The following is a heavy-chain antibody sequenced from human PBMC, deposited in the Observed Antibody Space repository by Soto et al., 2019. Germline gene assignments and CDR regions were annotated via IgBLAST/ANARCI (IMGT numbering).Heavy chain of an antibody. CDR1: GFTFSSYA. J-gene: IGHJ6*02. D-gene: IGHD4-17*01. CDR3: ARGGLYGTDHYYRGMDV. V-gene: IGHV3-23*01. Sequence: GGSLRLSCAASGFTFSSYAMSWVRQAPGKGLEWVSSINLFDGRTYYTDSVKGRFTISKDDSKSTVSLQLNSLRVDDTAIYYCARGGLYGTDHYYRGMDVWGQGRPVTVSS. CDR2: INLFDGRT.